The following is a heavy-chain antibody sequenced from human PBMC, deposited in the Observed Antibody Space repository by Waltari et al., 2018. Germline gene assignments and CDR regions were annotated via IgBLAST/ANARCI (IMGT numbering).Heavy chain of an antibody. V-gene: IGHV4-31*01. D-gene: IGHD3-3*01. Sequence: QVQLQESGPGLVKPSQTPSLPCTLSCGPISRGRSYCSWLRQHSGKGLGWIGYIYYSGSTYYNPSLKSLVTISVDTSKNQFSLKLSSVTAADTAVYYCARGDDFWSDYSRGRFDPWGQGTLVTVSS. J-gene: IGHJ5*02. CDR3: ARGDDFWSDYSRGRFDP. CDR1: CGPISRGRSY. CDR2: IYYSGST.